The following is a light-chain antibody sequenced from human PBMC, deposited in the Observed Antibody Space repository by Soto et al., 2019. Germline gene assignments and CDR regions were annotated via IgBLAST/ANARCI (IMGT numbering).Light chain of an antibody. CDR3: QQSYSSPPWT. CDR1: QSISTY. J-gene: IGKJ1*01. Sequence: DIQMTQSPSSLSASVGDRVTISCRASQSISTYLNWYQQKPGTAPRLLIYRASSVKSGVPPRFSGSGSGRDFTLTISSLRPDDIATYFCQQSYSSPPWTFGQGTKVEI. CDR2: RAS. V-gene: IGKV1-39*01.